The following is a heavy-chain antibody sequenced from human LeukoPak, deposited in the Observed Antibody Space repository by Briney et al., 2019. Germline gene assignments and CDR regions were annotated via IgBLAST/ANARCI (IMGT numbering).Heavy chain of an antibody. V-gene: IGHV3-11*01. CDR3: ARAKGSYSFDY. J-gene: IGHJ4*02. Sequence: GGSLRLSCAASGFTFSDYYMSWIRQAPGKGLECISHISTSGSTIHCADSVKGRFTISRDNAKNSLYLQMNSLRAEDTAVYYCARAKGSYSFDYWGQGNLVTVSS. CDR2: ISTSGSTI. CDR1: GFTFSDYY. D-gene: IGHD3-10*01.